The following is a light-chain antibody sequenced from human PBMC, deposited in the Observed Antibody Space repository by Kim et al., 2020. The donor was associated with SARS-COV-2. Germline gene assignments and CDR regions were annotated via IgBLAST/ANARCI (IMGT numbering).Light chain of an antibody. J-gene: IGKJ4*01. Sequence: DIQMTQSPSSLSASVGDRVTITCRASQDISNSLAWYQQKPGKAPKLLLYAASRLQSGVPSRFSGSGSGTDYTLTITSLQPEDFATYSCQQYYSTPALTFGGWTKVDIK. CDR3: QQYYSTPALT. V-gene: IGKV1-NL1*01. CDR2: AAS. CDR1: QDISNS.